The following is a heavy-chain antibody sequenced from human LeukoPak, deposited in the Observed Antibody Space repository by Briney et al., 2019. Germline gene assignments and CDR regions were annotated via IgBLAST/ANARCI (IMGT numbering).Heavy chain of an antibody. CDR2: INPNSGGT. Sequence: SSVKVSCTASGYTFTGYYMHWVRQAPGQGIEWMGWINPNSGGTNYAQKFQGRVTMTRDTSISTAYMELSRLRSDDTAVYYCARDKHCSSTSCGYNWFDPWGQGTLVTVSS. V-gene: IGHV1-2*02. D-gene: IGHD2-2*01. CDR1: GYTFTGYY. J-gene: IGHJ5*02. CDR3: ARDKHCSSTSCGYNWFDP.